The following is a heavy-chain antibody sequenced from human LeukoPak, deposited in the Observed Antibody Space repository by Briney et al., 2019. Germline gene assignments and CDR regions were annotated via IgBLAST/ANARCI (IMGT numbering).Heavy chain of an antibody. J-gene: IGHJ4*02. CDR3: AKRPRGYSYGGRFDY. V-gene: IGHV3-23*01. CDR2: ISGSGGST. Sequence: PGGSLRLSCAASGFTFSSYAMSWVRQAPGKGLEWVSAISGSGGSTCYADSVKGRFTISRDNSKNTLYLQMNSLRAEDTAVYYCAKRPRGYSYGGRFDYWGQGTLVTVSS. CDR1: GFTFSSYA. D-gene: IGHD5-18*01.